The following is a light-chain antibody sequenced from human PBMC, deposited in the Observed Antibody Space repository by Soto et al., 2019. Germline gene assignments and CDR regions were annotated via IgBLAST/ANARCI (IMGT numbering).Light chain of an antibody. CDR1: SSDVGGYNY. CDR2: DVS. J-gene: IGLJ2*01. V-gene: IGLV2-11*01. CDR3: CSYAGSSKV. Sequence: QSALTQPRSVSGSPGQSVTISCTGTSSDVGGYNYVSWYQQHPGKAPKLMIYDVSKRPSGVPDRFSGSKSGNTASLTISGLQAEDEADYYWCSYAGSSKVFGGGTKLTVL.